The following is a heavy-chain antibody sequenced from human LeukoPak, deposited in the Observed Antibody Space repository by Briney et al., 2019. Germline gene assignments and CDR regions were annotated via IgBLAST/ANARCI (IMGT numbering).Heavy chain of an antibody. D-gene: IGHD3-22*01. CDR1: GYSFTSYY. V-gene: IGHV5-10-1*01. CDR3: ARLGVDSSGPYYFDY. J-gene: IGHJ4*02. Sequence: GESLKISCKGSGYSFTSYYINWVRQMPGKGLEWMGRIDPSDSYTNYSPSFQGHVTISADKSISTAYLQWSSLKASDTAMYYCARLGVDSSGPYYFDYWGQGTLVTVSS. CDR2: IDPSDSYT.